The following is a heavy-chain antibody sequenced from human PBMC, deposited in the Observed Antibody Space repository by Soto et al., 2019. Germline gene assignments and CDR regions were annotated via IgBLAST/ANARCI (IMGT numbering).Heavy chain of an antibody. D-gene: IGHD3-3*01. CDR2: IYHSGIT. V-gene: IGHV4-4*02. CDR1: GGSISSSNW. CDR3: ASSRPQDYDFWSGYYYFDY. J-gene: IGHJ4*02. Sequence: SETLSLTCAVSGGSISSSNWWSWVRQPPGKGLEWIGEIYHSGITNYNPSLKSRVTISVDKSKNQFSLKLSSVTAADTAVYYCASSRPQDYDFWSGYYYFDYWGQGTLVTVYS.